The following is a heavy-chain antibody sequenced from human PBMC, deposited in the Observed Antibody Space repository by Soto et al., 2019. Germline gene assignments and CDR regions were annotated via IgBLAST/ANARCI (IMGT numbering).Heavy chain of an antibody. Sequence: GGSLRLSCAASGFTFSSYAMSWVRQAPGKGLEWVSAISGSGGSAYYADSVKGRFTISRDNSKNTLYLQMNSLRAEDTAVYYCAKDFGYIWGSYRPPDYWGQGTLVTVSS. J-gene: IGHJ4*02. D-gene: IGHD3-16*02. CDR2: ISGSGGSA. CDR3: AKDFGYIWGSYRPPDY. V-gene: IGHV3-23*01. CDR1: GFTFSSYA.